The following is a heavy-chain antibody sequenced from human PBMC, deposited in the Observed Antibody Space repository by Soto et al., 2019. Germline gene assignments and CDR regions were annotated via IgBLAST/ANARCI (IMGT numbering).Heavy chain of an antibody. J-gene: IGHJ3*02. CDR2: INPSGGST. Sequence: ASVKVSCKASGYTFTSYYMHWVRQAPGQGLEWMGIINPSGGSTSYAQKFQGRVTMTRDTSTSTVYMELSSLRSEDTAVYYCARDRDDFWSGYPRRNAFDIWGQGTMVTVSS. CDR1: GYTFTSYY. CDR3: ARDRDDFWSGYPRRNAFDI. D-gene: IGHD3-3*01. V-gene: IGHV1-46*01.